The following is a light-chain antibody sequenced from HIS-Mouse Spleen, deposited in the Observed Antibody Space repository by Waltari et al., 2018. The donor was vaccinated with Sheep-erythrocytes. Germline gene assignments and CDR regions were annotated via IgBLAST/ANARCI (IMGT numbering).Light chain of an antibody. V-gene: IGLV2-23*01. Sequence: QSALTQPASVSGSPGQSITISCPGTSRAVGSYNLVSLYQQHPGKAPKLMIYEGSKRPSGVSNRFSGSKSGNTASLTISGLQAEDEADYYCCSYAGSSTPWVFGGGTKLTVL. CDR1: SRAVGSYNL. CDR2: EGS. CDR3: CSYAGSSTPWV. J-gene: IGLJ3*02.